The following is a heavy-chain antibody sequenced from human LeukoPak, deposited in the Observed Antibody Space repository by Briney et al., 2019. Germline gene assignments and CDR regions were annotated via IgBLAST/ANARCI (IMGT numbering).Heavy chain of an antibody. CDR2: INPTSSYI. D-gene: IGHD1-26*01. CDR3: ARPAREGGFDY. V-gene: IGHV3-21*01. CDR1: GFTFNTYT. Sequence: SGGSLRLSCTAPGFTFNTYTINWVRQAPGKGLQWVSSINPTSSYIYYADSVKGRFTVSRDNARSSLFLQMNSLRAEDTAVYYCARPAREGGFDYWGQGTLVTVSS. J-gene: IGHJ4*02.